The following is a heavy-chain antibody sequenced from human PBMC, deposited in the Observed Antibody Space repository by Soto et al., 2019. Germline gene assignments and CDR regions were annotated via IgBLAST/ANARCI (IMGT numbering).Heavy chain of an antibody. CDR1: GGSISSGGYS. Sequence: PSETLSLTCAASGGSISSGGYSWSWIRQPPGKGLEWIGYTYHSGSTYYNPSLKSRVTISVDRSKNQFSLKLSSVTAADTAVYYCARAQPMGYCSGGSCYGWFDPWGQGTLVTVSS. J-gene: IGHJ5*02. CDR3: ARAQPMGYCSGGSCYGWFDP. V-gene: IGHV4-30-2*01. CDR2: TYHSGST. D-gene: IGHD2-15*01.